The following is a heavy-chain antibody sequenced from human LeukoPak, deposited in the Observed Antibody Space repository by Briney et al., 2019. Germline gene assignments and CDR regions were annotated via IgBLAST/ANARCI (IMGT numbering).Heavy chain of an antibody. CDR3: ARADIRYSGYDY. J-gene: IGHJ4*02. CDR1: GYTFTSYA. Sequence: ASVMVSCKASGYTFTSYAMHWVRQAPGQRLEWMGWINAGNGNTKYSQKFQGRVTITRDTSASTAYMELSSLRSEDTAVYYCARADIRYSGYDYWGQGTLVTVSS. D-gene: IGHD5-12*01. V-gene: IGHV1-3*01. CDR2: INAGNGNT.